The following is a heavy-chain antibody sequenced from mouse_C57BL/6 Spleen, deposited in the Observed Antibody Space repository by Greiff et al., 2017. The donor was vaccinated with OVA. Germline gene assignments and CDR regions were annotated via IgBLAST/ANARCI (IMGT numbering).Heavy chain of an antibody. D-gene: IGHD2-5*01. CDR1: GSASSSSG. CDR3: ASGYSNYVYAMDY. J-gene: IGHJ4*01. V-gene: IGHV1-82*01. Sequence: QVQLQQSGPELVKPGASVKFPGKALGSASSSSGRNWVKQRPGKGFEWIGRIYPGDGVTNYNGKFKGKATLTADKSSSTAYMQLSSLTSEDSAVYFCASGYSNYVYAMDYWGQGTSVTVSS. CDR2: IYPGDGVT.